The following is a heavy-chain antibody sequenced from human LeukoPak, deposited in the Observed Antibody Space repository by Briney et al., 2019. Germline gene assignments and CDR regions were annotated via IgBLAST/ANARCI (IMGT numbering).Heavy chain of an antibody. D-gene: IGHD3-3*01. CDR2: ISSSSSYI. J-gene: IGHJ5*02. Sequence: PGGSLRLSCAAFGFTVSSYSMNWVRQAPGKGLEWVSSISSSSSYIYYADSVKGRFTISRDNAKNSLYLQMNSLRAEDTAVYYCARDRDHYDFWSGYNWFDPWGQGTLVTVSS. CDR3: ARDRDHYDFWSGYNWFDP. V-gene: IGHV3-21*01. CDR1: GFTVSSYS.